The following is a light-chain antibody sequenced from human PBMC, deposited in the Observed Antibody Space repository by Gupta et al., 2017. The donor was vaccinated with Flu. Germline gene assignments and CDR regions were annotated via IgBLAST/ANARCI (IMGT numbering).Light chain of an antibody. CDR3: LLYYGGPWV. Sequence: GTVTLTCASSTGAVTSGYYPNWFQQKPGQALMVFMYSTTYRHSGTPARFSGSLRGGKADLTLAGVEPEDEAEYYCLLYYGGPWVFGGGTKLNGL. CDR2: STT. CDR1: TGAVTSGYY. V-gene: IGLV7-43*01. J-gene: IGLJ3*02.